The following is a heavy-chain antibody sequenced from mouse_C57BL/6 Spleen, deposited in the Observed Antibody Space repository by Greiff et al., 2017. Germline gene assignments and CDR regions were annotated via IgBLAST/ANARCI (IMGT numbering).Heavy chain of an antibody. CDR2: LSSGSSTI. Sequence: EVKVEESGGGLVKPGGSLKLSCAASGFTFSDYGMHWVRQAPEKGLEWVAYLSSGSSTIYYADKVKGRFTISRDNAKNTLFLQMTSLRSEDTAMYYCARLGLKWYFDVWGTGTTVTVSS. CDR3: ARLGLKWYFDV. V-gene: IGHV5-17*01. D-gene: IGHD4-1*01. CDR1: GFTFSDYG. J-gene: IGHJ1*03.